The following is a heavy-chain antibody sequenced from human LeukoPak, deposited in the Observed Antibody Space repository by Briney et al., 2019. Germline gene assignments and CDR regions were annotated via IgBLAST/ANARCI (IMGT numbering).Heavy chain of an antibody. Sequence: AAVKVSCQGSGYTFPDYYMHWVRQATAQGLAWMGLMNSNSGGTNYAQKFQGRVTMTTDTSISTAYMEVSRLRSDDTAVYYCARVRIGQQLDKYYYYAMDVWGQGTTVTVSS. D-gene: IGHD6-13*01. V-gene: IGHV1-2*02. CDR1: GYTFPDYY. CDR3: ARVRIGQQLDKYYYYAMDV. CDR2: MNSNSGGT. J-gene: IGHJ6*02.